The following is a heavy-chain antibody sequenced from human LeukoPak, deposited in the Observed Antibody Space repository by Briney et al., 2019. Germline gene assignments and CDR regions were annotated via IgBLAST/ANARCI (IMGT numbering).Heavy chain of an antibody. CDR1: GGSISSYY. CDR2: IYYSGST. D-gene: IGHD3-22*01. V-gene: IGHV4-59*01. Sequence: PSETLSLTCTVSGGSISSYYWTWIRQPPGKGLEWIGYIYYSGSTKYNPSLKSRLTISVATSKNQFSLNLGSVTAADTAVYFCARVVPDGYSDYWGQGTLVTVSS. CDR3: ARVVPDGYSDY. J-gene: IGHJ4*02.